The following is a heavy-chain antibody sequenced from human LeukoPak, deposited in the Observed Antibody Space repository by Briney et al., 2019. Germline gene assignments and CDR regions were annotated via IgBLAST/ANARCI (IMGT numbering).Heavy chain of an antibody. Sequence: GRSLRLSCAASGFTFSSYAMHWVRQAPGKGLEWVAVISYDGSNKYYADSVKGRFTISRDNSKNTLYLQMNSLRAEDTAVYYCARGSRTYYYDSSGYYGFDYWAREPWSPSPQ. CDR3: ARGSRTYYYDSSGYYGFDY. D-gene: IGHD3-22*01. V-gene: IGHV3-30-3*01. J-gene: IGHJ4*02. CDR1: GFTFSSYA. CDR2: ISYDGSNK.